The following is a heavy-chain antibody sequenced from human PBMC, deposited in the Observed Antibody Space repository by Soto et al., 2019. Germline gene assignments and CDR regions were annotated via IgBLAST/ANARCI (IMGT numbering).Heavy chain of an antibody. CDR3: ARYGSGECNRGSCYSPFDY. J-gene: IGHJ4*02. Sequence: SETLSLTCTVSGRSISSVNYYWCWIRQPPGKGLEWIGYIYYSGSTYYNPSLRSRVTISVDTSKNQFSLKLSSVTAADTAVYYCARYGSGECNRGSCYSPFDYWGQGTLVTVSS. CDR2: IYYSGST. CDR1: GRSISSVNYY. D-gene: IGHD2-15*01. V-gene: IGHV4-30-4*01.